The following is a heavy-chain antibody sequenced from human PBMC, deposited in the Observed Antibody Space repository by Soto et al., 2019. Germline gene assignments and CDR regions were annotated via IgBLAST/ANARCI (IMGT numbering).Heavy chain of an antibody. CDR2: ISSSSSYI. D-gene: IGHD3-16*02. V-gene: IGHV3-21*01. CDR1: GFTFSSYS. J-gene: IGHJ3*02. CDR3: ARDWGMITFGGVIVPDDFDI. Sequence: EVQLVESGGGLVKPGGSLRLSCAASGFTFSSYSMNWVRQAPGKGLEWVSSISSSSSYIYYADSVKGRFTISRDNAKNSLYLQMNSLRAEDTAVYYCARDWGMITFGGVIVPDDFDIWGQGTMVTVSS.